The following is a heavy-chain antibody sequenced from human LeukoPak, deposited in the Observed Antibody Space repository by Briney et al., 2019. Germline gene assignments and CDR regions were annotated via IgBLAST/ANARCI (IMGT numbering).Heavy chain of an antibody. D-gene: IGHD5-24*01. CDR3: ARGRWLQSNFDY. V-gene: IGHV1-69*05. CDR2: IIPIFGTA. Sequence: SVRVSCKASGGTFSSYAISWVRQAPGQGLEWMGGIIPIFGTANYAQKFQGRVTITTDESTSTAYMELSSLRSEDTAVYYCARGRWLQSNFDYWGQGTLVTVSS. J-gene: IGHJ4*02. CDR1: GGTFSSYA.